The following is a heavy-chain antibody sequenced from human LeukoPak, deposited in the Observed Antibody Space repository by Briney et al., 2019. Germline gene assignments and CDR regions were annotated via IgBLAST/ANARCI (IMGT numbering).Heavy chain of an antibody. V-gene: IGHV4-34*01. J-gene: IGHJ4*02. CDR2: INHSGST. D-gene: IGHD6-6*01. CDR3: ARAAKSIAARRDFDY. CDR1: GGSFSGYY. Sequence: SETLSLTCAVYGGSFSGYYWSWIRQPPGKGLEWIGEINHSGSTNYNPSLKSRVTISVVTSKNQFSLKLSSVTAADTAVYYCARAAKSIAARRDFDYWGQGTLVTVSS.